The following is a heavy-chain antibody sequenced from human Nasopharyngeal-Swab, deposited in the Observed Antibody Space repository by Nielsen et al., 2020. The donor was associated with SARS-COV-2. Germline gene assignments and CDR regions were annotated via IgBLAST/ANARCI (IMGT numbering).Heavy chain of an antibody. CDR3: TIMIVATITVFGMDV. V-gene: IGHV3-49*04. D-gene: IGHD5-12*01. CDR2: IRSKAYGGTT. J-gene: IGHJ6*02. CDR1: GFTFGDYA. Sequence: GGPLRLSCTASGFTFGDYAMSWVRQAPGKGLEWAGFIRSKAYGGTTEYAASVKGRFTISRDDSKSIAYLQMNSLKTEDTAVYYCTIMIVATITVFGMDVWGQGTTVTVCS.